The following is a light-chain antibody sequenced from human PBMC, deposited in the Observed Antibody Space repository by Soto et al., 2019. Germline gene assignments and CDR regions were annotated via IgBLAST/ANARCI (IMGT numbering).Light chain of an antibody. CDR2: EVS. V-gene: IGLV2-8*01. CDR1: SSDVGGYNY. Sequence: QSALTQPPSASGSPGQSVTISCTGTSSDVGGYNYVSWYQQHPGKAPKLMIYEVSTRPSGVPDSFSGSKSGNTASLTVSGLQAEDEADYYCSSYAGSNLWVFGGGTQLTVL. J-gene: IGLJ3*02. CDR3: SSYAGSNLWV.